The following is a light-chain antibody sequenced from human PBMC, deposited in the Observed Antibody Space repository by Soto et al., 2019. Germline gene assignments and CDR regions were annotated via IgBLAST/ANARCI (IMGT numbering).Light chain of an antibody. CDR3: QQSDSLPYT. Sequence: DIQMTQSPSFVSAFVGDRVTITCRASQGVSRWLVWYQQKPGKAPNLLIYGASSLESGVPSRFSGSGSGTEFTLTISSLQPEDSATYHCQQSDSLPYTFGQGTKLEIK. J-gene: IGKJ2*01. V-gene: IGKV1-12*01. CDR1: QGVSRW. CDR2: GAS.